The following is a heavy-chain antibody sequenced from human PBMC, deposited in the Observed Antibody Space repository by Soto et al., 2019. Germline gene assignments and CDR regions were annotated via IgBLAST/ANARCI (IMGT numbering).Heavy chain of an antibody. J-gene: IGHJ5*02. CDR1: GGTFSSYA. D-gene: IGHD4-17*01. CDR2: IIPIFGTA. Sequence: QVQLVQSGAEVKKPGSSVKVSCKASGGTFSSYAISWVRQAPGQGLEWMGGIIPIFGTANYAQKFQGRVTITADESTSTAYMELSSLSSEDMAVYYCASYGEERGWFDPWGQGTLVTVSS. CDR3: ASYGEERGWFDP. V-gene: IGHV1-69*12.